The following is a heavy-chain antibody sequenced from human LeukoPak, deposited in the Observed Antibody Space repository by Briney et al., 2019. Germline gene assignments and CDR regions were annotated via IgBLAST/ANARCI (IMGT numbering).Heavy chain of an antibody. D-gene: IGHD3-10*01. J-gene: IGHJ4*02. V-gene: IGHV5-51*01. CDR2: LYPGDSDT. Sequence: GESLKISCQGSGYSFASYWIAWVRQMPGKGLEWMGILYPGDSDTRYSPSFQGQVTISADKSITAAYLQWSSLKASDTATYYCARLGGLTGLNYSDYWGQGTLVTVSS. CDR3: ARLGGLTGLNYSDY. CDR1: GYSFASYW.